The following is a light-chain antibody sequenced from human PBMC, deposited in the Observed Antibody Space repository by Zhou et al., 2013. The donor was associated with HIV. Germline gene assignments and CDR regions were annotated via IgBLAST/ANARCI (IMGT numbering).Light chain of an antibody. CDR1: QSVSSSY. CDR2: GAS. CDR3: QQYSSSPNT. V-gene: IGKV3-20*01. J-gene: IGKJ2*01. Sequence: EILLTQSPGTLSLSPGEGATLSCRARQSVSSSYLAWYQQKPGQAPRLLIYGASSRATGIPDRFSGGGSGTDFTLTISRLEPEDFAVYYCQQYSSSPNTFGQGTKLEIK.